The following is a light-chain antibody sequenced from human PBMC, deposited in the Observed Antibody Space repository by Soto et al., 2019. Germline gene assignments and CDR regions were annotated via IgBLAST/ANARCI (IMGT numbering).Light chain of an antibody. Sequence: PSFLSASVGDRVTITCRASQGISSYLAWYQQTRGQAPRLLIYGASTRAAGIPARFSGSGSGTDFTLTISSLQSEDFAIYYCQQYYDWPITFGQGTRLEIK. V-gene: IGKV3-15*01. CDR3: QQYYDWPIT. CDR2: GAS. CDR1: QGISSY. J-gene: IGKJ5*01.